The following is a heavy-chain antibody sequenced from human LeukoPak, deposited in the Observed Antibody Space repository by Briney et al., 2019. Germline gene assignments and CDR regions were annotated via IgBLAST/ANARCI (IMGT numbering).Heavy chain of an antibody. J-gene: IGHJ6*02. CDR2: IWYGGSNK. Sequence: GGSLRLSCAASGFTFSSYGMHWVRQAPGKGLEWVAVIWYGGSNKYYADSVKGRFTISRDNSKNTLYLQMNSLRAEDTAVYYCARESVYYDFWSGYYDYYYYGMDVWGQGTTVTVSS. V-gene: IGHV3-33*01. D-gene: IGHD3-3*01. CDR1: GFTFSSYG. CDR3: ARESVYYDFWSGYYDYYYYGMDV.